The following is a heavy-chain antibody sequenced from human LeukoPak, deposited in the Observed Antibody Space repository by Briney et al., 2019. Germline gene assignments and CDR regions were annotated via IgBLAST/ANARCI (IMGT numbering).Heavy chain of an antibody. D-gene: IGHD3-10*01. CDR2: ISASGGST. J-gene: IGHJ4*02. CDR3: ARDREGGYYGSGSIDY. Sequence: PGRSLRLSCAASGFTFSSYAMSWVRQAPGKGLEWVSGISASGGSTFYADSVKGRFTISRDNSKNLLFLQMNSLRAKDTAVYYCARDREGGYYGSGSIDYWGQGTLVTVSS. CDR1: GFTFSSYA. V-gene: IGHV3-23*01.